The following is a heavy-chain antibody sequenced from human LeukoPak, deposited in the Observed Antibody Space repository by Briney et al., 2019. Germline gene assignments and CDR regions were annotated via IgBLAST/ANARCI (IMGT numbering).Heavy chain of an antibody. CDR2: ISSNGGST. D-gene: IGHD5-18*01. Sequence: GGSLRLSCSASGFTFSSYAMHWVRQAPGKGLEYVSAISSNGGSTYYADSVKGRFTISRDNSKNTLYLQMSSLRAEDTAVYYCVRERGYSYGYDAFDIWGQGTMVTVSS. CDR1: GFTFSSYA. V-gene: IGHV3-64D*06. J-gene: IGHJ3*02. CDR3: VRERGYSYGYDAFDI.